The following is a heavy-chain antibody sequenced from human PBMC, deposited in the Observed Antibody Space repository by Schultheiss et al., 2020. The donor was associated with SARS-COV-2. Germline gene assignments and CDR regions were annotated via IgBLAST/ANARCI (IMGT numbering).Heavy chain of an antibody. CDR1: GYTFTGYY. CDR3: ATALRSGGSCYDH. CDR2: FDPEDGET. Sequence: ASVKVSCKASGYTFTGYYMHWVRQAPGQGLEWMGGFDPEDGETIYAQKFQGRVTMTEDTSTDTAYMELSSLRSEDTAVYYCATALRSGGSCYDHWGQGTLVTVSS. J-gene: IGHJ4*02. D-gene: IGHD2-15*01. V-gene: IGHV1-24*01.